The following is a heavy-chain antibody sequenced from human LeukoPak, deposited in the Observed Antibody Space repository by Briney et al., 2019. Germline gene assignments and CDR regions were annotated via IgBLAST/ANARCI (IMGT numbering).Heavy chain of an antibody. J-gene: IGHJ2*01. D-gene: IGHD3-10*01. CDR3: ARERGGQDWDFDL. Sequence: GGSLRLSCAASGLNFNDYDMDWVRQAPGKGPEWVAVIRDDGSKKYYAESVKGRFTISRDSSKNMLYLQMNSLRVEDTAVYYCARERGGQDWDFDLWGRGTLVTVSS. V-gene: IGHV3-33*01. CDR2: IRDDGSKK. CDR1: GLNFNDYD.